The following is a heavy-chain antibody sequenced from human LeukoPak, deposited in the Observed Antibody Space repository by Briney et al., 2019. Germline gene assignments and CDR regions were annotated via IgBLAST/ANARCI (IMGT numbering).Heavy chain of an antibody. J-gene: IGHJ4*02. D-gene: IGHD3-10*01. CDR3: ARTTMVVREFDY. V-gene: IGHV2-70*11. Sequence: ESGPTLVNPTQTLTLTCTFSGFSLSTSGMCVSWIRQPPGKALEWLARIDWDDDKYYSTSLKTRLTISKDTSKNLVVLTMTNMDPVDTATYYCARTTMVVREFDYWGQGTLVTVSS. CDR1: GFSLSTSGMC. CDR2: IDWDDDK.